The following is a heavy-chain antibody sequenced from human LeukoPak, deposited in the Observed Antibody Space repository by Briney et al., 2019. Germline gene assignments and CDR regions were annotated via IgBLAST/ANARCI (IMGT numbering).Heavy chain of an antibody. CDR3: ARGKSGIYTRPFDY. CDR1: GFTVSDPY. CDR2: LYSGGST. V-gene: IGHV3-66*01. J-gene: IGHJ4*02. Sequence: GRSLRLFYAASGFTVSDPYMSSVRLDAWDGLESLSLLYSGGSTHYADSVKGRFTISRDKSKNILSLQMNSLRAEDTALYYCARGKSGIYTRPFDYWGQGTLVTVSS. D-gene: IGHD1-26*01.